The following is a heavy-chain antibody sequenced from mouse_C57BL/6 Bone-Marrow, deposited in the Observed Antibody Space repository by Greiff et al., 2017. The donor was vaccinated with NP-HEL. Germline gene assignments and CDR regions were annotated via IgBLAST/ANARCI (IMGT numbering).Heavy chain of an antibody. Sequence: QVQLQQSGAELVKPGASVKISCKASGYAFSRYWLHWVQPRPGPGLAWIGQIYPGDGDTNYNGKFKGKATLTADKSSSTAYMQLSSLTSEDAEVYVCARAYYGSSYWYFDVWGTGTTVTVSS. J-gene: IGHJ1*03. CDR3: ARAYYGSSYWYFDV. V-gene: IGHV1-80*01. CDR2: IYPGDGDT. D-gene: IGHD1-1*01. CDR1: GYAFSRYW.